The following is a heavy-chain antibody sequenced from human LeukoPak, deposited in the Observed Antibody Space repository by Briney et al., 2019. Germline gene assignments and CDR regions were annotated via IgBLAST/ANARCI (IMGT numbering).Heavy chain of an antibody. J-gene: IGHJ4*02. CDR2: IIPIFGTA. V-gene: IGHV1-69*13. D-gene: IGHD4-17*01. CDR1: RYTFTSYA. CDR3: ATEGDFGDFDY. Sequence: SVKVSCKASRYTFTSYAMNWVRQAPGQGLEWMGGIIPIFGTANYAQKFQGRVTITADESTSTAYMELSSLRSEDTAVYYCATEGDFGDFDYWGQGTLVTVSS.